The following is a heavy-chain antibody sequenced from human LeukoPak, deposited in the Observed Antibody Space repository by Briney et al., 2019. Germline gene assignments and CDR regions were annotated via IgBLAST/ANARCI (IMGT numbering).Heavy chain of an antibody. D-gene: IGHD1-1*01. CDR3: ARGTTGIFDY. CDR2: IYHSGST. V-gene: IGHV4-38-2*01. J-gene: IGHJ4*02. CDR1: GYSISSGYY. Sequence: KPSATLSLTCAVSGYSISSGYYWGWIRQPPGKGLEWIGSIYHSGSTYYNPSLKSRVTISVDTSKNQFSLKLSSVTAPDTDVYYCARGTTGIFDYWGQGTLVTVSS.